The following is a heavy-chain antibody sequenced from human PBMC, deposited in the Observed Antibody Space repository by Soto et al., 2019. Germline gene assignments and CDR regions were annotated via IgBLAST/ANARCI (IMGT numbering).Heavy chain of an antibody. CDR3: ARDLELMRAFDI. CDR1: GGTFSSYA. D-gene: IGHD1-7*01. CDR2: IIPIFGTA. V-gene: IGHV1-69*13. Sequence: SVKVSCKASGGTFSSYAISWVRQAPGQGLELMGGIIPIFGTANYAQKFQGRVTITADESTSTAYVELSSLRSEDTAVYYCARDLELMRAFDIWGQGTMVTV. J-gene: IGHJ3*02.